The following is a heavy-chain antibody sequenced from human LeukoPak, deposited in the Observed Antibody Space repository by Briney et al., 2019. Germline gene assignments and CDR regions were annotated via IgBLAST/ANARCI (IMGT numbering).Heavy chain of an antibody. CDR3: ARGEYYYDSSGYSAAFDI. V-gene: IGHV4-59*01. D-gene: IGHD3-22*01. CDR1: GGSIISYY. CDR2: IYFSWST. J-gene: IGHJ3*02. Sequence: SETLSLTCTVSGGSIISYYWSWIRQPPGKGLEFIGYIYFSWSTNYNPSLKSRVTISVDTSKNQFSLKLSSVTAADTAVYYCARGEYYYDSSGYSAAFDIWGQGTMVTVSS.